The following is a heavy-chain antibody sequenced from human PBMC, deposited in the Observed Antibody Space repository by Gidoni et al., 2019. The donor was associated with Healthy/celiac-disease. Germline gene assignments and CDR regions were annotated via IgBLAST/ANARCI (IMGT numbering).Heavy chain of an antibody. Sequence: QVQLVESGGGVVQPGRSLRLSCAASGFTFSSYGMHRVGQAPGKGLEWVAVIWYDGSNKYYADSVKGRFTISRDNSKNTLYLQMNSLRAEDTAVYYCARDSEVYCSGGSCNPYNWFDPWGQGTLVTVSS. CDR2: IWYDGSNK. CDR1: GFTFSSYG. V-gene: IGHV3-33*01. CDR3: ARDSEVYCSGGSCNPYNWFDP. D-gene: IGHD2-15*01. J-gene: IGHJ5*02.